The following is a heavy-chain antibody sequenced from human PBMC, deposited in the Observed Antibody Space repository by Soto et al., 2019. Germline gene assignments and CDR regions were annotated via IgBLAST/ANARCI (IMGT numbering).Heavy chain of an antibody. CDR1: GYTFTSYG. Sequence: GAAVKVSCKASGYTFTSYGISWVRQARGQGLEWMGWISAYNGNTNYAQKLQGRVTMTTDTSTSTAYMELRSLRSDDTAVYYCARDREQWLPQGDAFDIWGQGTMVTVSS. V-gene: IGHV1-18*04. J-gene: IGHJ3*02. CDR2: ISAYNGNT. D-gene: IGHD5-18*01. CDR3: ARDREQWLPQGDAFDI.